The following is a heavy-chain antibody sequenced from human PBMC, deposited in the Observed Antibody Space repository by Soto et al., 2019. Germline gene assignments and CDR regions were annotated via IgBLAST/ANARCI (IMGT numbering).Heavy chain of an antibody. D-gene: IGHD3-10*01. CDR1: GFTVSSDY. J-gene: IGHJ6*02. CDR2: IYSGDST. CDR3: ARDIGPYYYYAMDV. V-gene: IGHV3-66*01. Sequence: HPGGSLRLSCAASGFTVSSDYMNWVRQAPGKGLEWVSGIYSGDSTYYADSVKGRFTISRDNSKNTLYLQLNRLRAEDTAVYYCARDIGPYYYYAMDVWGQGTTVTVSS.